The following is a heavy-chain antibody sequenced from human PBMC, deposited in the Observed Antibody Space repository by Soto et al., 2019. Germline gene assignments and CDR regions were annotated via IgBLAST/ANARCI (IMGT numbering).Heavy chain of an antibody. CDR1: GFTFSSYW. J-gene: IGHJ3*02. D-gene: IGHD7-27*01. CDR2: INSDGSST. Sequence: GGSLRLSCAASGFTFSSYWMHWVRQAPGKGLVWVSRINSDGSSTSYADSVKGRFTISRDNAKNTLYLQMNSLRAEDTAVYYCAREVRTGDDAFDIWGQGTMVTVSS. CDR3: AREVRTGDDAFDI. V-gene: IGHV3-74*01.